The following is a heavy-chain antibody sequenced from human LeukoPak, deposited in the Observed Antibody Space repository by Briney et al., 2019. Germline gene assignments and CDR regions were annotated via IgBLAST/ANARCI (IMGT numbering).Heavy chain of an antibody. D-gene: IGHD3-22*01. V-gene: IGHV1-69*06. J-gene: IGHJ6*04. Sequence: SVKVSCKASGGTFSSYAISWVRQAPGQGLEWMGGIIPIFGTANYAQKFQGRVTITADKSTSTAYMELSSLRSEDTAVYYCASFSYYDSSGYYSLDVWGKGTTVTVSS. CDR1: GGTFSSYA. CDR3: ASFSYYDSSGYYSLDV. CDR2: IIPIFGTA.